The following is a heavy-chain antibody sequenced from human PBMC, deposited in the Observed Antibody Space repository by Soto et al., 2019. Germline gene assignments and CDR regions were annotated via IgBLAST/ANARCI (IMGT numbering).Heavy chain of an antibody. D-gene: IGHD2-2*01. J-gene: IGHJ6*02. CDR3: AKDPYASPGATGPYGMDV. Sequence: PGGSLRLSFAAPWFTFCSYSMSRVPQAPGKGLEWVSAISTSGAYTYYADSVKGRFTISRDNSKNTLYLLLNSPRAEDTAVHYCAKDPYASPGATGPYGMDVWGQGTTVTVSS. V-gene: IGHV3-23*01. CDR1: WFTFCSYS. CDR2: ISTSGAYT.